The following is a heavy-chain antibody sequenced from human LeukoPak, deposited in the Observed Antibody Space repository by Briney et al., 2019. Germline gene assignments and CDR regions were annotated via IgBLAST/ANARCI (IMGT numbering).Heavy chain of an antibody. J-gene: IGHJ3*02. CDR1: GGSISSYY. CDR3: ARDKGYYDSSGYYRWVAFDI. Sequence: SETLSLTCTVSGGSISSYYWSWIRQPPGKGLEWIGYIYYSGSTNYNPSLKSRVTISVDTSKNQFSLKLSSVTAADTALYYCARDKGYYDSSGYYRWVAFDIWGQGTMVTVSS. D-gene: IGHD3-22*01. CDR2: IYYSGST. V-gene: IGHV4-59*01.